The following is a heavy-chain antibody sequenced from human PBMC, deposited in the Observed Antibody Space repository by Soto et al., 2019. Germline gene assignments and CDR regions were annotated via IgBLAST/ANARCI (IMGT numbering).Heavy chain of an antibody. CDR1: GGTFSSYA. CDR2: IIPIFGTA. D-gene: IGHD2-15*01. V-gene: IGHV1-69*01. J-gene: IGHJ3*02. Sequence: QVQLVQSGAEVKKPGSSVKVSCKASGGTFSSYAISWVRQAPGQGLEWMGGIIPIFGTANYAQKFQGRVTITADESTSTAYMELSSLRSEDTAVYYCARDLPGWWEPSTEDDAFDIWGQGTMVTVSS. CDR3: ARDLPGWWEPSTEDDAFDI.